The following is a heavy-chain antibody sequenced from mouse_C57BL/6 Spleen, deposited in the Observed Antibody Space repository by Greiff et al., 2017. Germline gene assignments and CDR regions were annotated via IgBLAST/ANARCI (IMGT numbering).Heavy chain of an antibody. D-gene: IGHD1-1*01. J-gene: IGHJ1*03. Sequence: VQLQQSGPELVKPGASVKISCKASGYSFTDYNMNWVKQSNGKSLEWIGVINPNYGTTSYNQKFKGKATLTVDQSSSTAYMQLNSLTSEDSAVYYCATEDYYGSRGYFDVWGTGTTVTVSS. CDR3: ATEDYYGSRGYFDV. CDR2: INPNYGTT. V-gene: IGHV1-39*01. CDR1: GYSFTDYN.